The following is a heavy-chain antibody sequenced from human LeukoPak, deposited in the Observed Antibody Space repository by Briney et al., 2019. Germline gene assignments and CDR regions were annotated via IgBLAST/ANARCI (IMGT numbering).Heavy chain of an antibody. V-gene: IGHV1-46*01. J-gene: IGHJ3*02. CDR3: ARDQEGPTHNAFDI. Sequence: ASVRVSSTTSVYTFTDYYMHWVRQAPGQGLEWMGIINPSSGSTSHEQKFQGRVTMTRYTSTSTVYMELSSLRSEDTAVYFCARDQEGPTHNAFDIWGQGTMVTVSS. CDR1: VYTFTDYY. CDR2: INPSSGST.